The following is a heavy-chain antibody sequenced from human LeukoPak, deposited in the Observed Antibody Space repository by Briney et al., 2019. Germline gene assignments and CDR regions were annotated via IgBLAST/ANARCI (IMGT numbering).Heavy chain of an antibody. CDR3: ARDKKSGESSEIDY. CDR1: GFTFSNYW. V-gene: IGHV3-74*03. D-gene: IGHD3-10*01. CDR2: INRDGGTT. J-gene: IGHJ4*02. Sequence: GGSLRLSCAASGFTFSNYWVHWVRQAPGKGLVWVSRINRDGGTTKYADSVKGRFTVSRDNAKNTLNLQMNSLRAEDTAVYYCARDKKSGESSEIDYWGQGTLVTVSS.